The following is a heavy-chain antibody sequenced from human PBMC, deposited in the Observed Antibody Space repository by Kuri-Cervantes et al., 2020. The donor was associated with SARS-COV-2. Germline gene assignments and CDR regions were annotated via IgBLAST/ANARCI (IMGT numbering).Heavy chain of an antibody. CDR3: ARIIVGATYYYYYYYMDV. CDR1: GGSIRSSSYY. D-gene: IGHD1-26*01. V-gene: IGHV4-39*01. J-gene: IGHJ6*03. Sequence: SEDTVLTCTVSGGSIRSSSYYWGWRRQPPGKGLEWIGSIYYSGSTYYNPSLKSRVTISVDTSKNQFSLKLSSVTAADTAVYYCARIIVGATYYYYYYYMDVWGKGTTVTVSS. CDR2: IYYSGST.